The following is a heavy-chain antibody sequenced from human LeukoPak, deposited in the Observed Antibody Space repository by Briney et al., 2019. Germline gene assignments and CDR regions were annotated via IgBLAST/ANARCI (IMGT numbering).Heavy chain of an antibody. Sequence: SGGSLRLSCAASGFTFSSYSMNWVRQAPGKGLEWVSSISSSSNYIYYADSVKGRFTISRDNAKNSLYLQMNSLRAEDTAVYYCARAVYYYDSSGYSDYWGQGTLVTVSS. J-gene: IGHJ4*02. V-gene: IGHV3-21*01. D-gene: IGHD3-22*01. CDR1: GFTFSSYS. CDR3: ARAVYYYDSSGYSDY. CDR2: ISSSSNYI.